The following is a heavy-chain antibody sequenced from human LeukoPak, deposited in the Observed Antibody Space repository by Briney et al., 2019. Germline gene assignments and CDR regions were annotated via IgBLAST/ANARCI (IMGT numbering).Heavy chain of an antibody. V-gene: IGHV1-69*05. D-gene: IGHD4-23*01. CDR2: IIPIFGTA. J-gene: IGHJ6*03. Sequence: ASVKVSCKASGGTFSSYAISWVRQAPGQGLEWMGGIIPIFGTANYAQKFQGRVTITTDESTSTAYMELSSLRSEDTAVYYCAGSDGNPPPDYYYYMDVWGKGTTVTVSS. CDR1: GGTFSSYA. CDR3: AGSDGNPPPDYYYYMDV.